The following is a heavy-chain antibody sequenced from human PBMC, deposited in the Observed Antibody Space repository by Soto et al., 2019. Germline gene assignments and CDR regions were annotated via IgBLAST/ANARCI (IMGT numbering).Heavy chain of an antibody. J-gene: IGHJ4*02. CDR2: IYQSGTT. D-gene: IGHD3-22*01. CDR3: ARDSSGRHDY. V-gene: IGHV4-61*01. Sequence: SETLSLTCSVSGGSVRSGSYYWTWIRQPPGKGLEWIGYIYQSGTTNYNASLKSRVTISIDTSKNQFFLKLDSVTAADTAVYYCARDSSGRHDYWGQGTLVTVS. CDR1: GGSVRSGSYY.